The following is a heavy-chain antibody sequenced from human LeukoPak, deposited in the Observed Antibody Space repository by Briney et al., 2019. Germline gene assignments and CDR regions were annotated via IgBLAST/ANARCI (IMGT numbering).Heavy chain of an antibody. CDR2: IYHGGST. CDR3: ASNSGSYYVGSD. V-gene: IGHV4-59*01. Sequence: SETLSLTCTVSGGSIRSFYSSWIRQPPGKGLEWIGYIYHGGSTNYNPSLKSRVTISVDTSKNQSSLNLSSVTAADTAVYYCASNSGSYYVGSDWGQATLVTVSS. D-gene: IGHD3-10*01. CDR1: GGSIRSFY. J-gene: IGHJ4*02.